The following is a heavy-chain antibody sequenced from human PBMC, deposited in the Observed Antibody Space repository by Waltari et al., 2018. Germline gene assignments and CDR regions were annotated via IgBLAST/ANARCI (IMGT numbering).Heavy chain of an antibody. J-gene: IGHJ4*02. D-gene: IGHD5-12*01. Sequence: QVQLVQSGAEVKKPGASVKVSCKASGYTFTSYYMHWVRQAPGQGLEWMGIINPSGGSKSYEQKFQGRVTMTRDTSTSTVYMELSSLRSEDTAVYYCARAMFPSRGYDWPVHQADYWGQGTLVTVSS. CDR3: ARAMFPSRGYDWPVHQADY. CDR2: INPSGGSK. V-gene: IGHV1-46*01. CDR1: GYTFTSYY.